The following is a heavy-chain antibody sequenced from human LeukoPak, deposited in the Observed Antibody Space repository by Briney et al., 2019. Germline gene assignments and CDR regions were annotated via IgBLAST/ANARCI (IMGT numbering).Heavy chain of an antibody. J-gene: IGHJ4*02. V-gene: IGHV4-59*01. Sequence: SETLSLTCTVSGGSISSYYWSWIRQPPGKGLEWIGYIYYSGSTNYNPSLKSRVTISVDTSKNQFSLKLNSVTAADTAVYYCARARWAYCGGDCYLFDYWGQGTLVTVSS. D-gene: IGHD2-21*01. CDR2: IYYSGST. CDR3: ARARWAYCGGDCYLFDY. CDR1: GGSISSYY.